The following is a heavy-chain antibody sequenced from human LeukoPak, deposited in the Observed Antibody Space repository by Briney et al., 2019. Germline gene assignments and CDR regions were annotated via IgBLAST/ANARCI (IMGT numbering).Heavy chain of an antibody. V-gene: IGHV1-46*01. CDR2: INPSGGST. CDR3: ARDNRNQLPNMEIDY. CDR1: GYTFTSYY. Sequence: ASVKVSCKASGYTFTSYYMHWVRQAPGQGLEWMGIINPSGGSTSYAQKFQGRVTMTRDTSTSTVYMELSSLRSEDTAVYYCARDNRNQLPNMEIDYWGQGTLVTVSS. D-gene: IGHD1-14*01. J-gene: IGHJ4*02.